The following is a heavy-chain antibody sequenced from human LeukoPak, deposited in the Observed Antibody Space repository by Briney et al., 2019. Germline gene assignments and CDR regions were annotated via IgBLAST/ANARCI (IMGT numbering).Heavy chain of an antibody. Sequence: GGSLRLSCAASGFTFSDYYMSWIRQAPGKGLEWVSAISGSGGKTYYTDSVKGRFTITRDNSKNTLYLQMNSLRAEDTAVYYCAKEYSSSGYFDYWGQGTLVTVSS. V-gene: IGHV3-23*01. CDR1: GFTFSDYY. CDR2: ISGSGGKT. D-gene: IGHD6-13*01. CDR3: AKEYSSSGYFDY. J-gene: IGHJ4*02.